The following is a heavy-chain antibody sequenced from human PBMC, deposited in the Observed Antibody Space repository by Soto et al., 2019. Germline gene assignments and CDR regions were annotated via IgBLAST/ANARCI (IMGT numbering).Heavy chain of an antibody. J-gene: IGHJ4*02. CDR1: GFSLSTSGVG. Sequence: QITLKESGPTLVKPTQTLTLTCTFSGFSLSTSGVGVGWIRQPPGKALEWLALIYWNDDKRYSPSPKSRLTITKDTSKNQVVLTMTNMDPVDTATYYCAHRTYYYDSSGYYSWGFDYWGQGTLVTVSS. CDR2: IYWNDDK. V-gene: IGHV2-5*01. CDR3: AHRTYYYDSSGYYSWGFDY. D-gene: IGHD3-22*01.